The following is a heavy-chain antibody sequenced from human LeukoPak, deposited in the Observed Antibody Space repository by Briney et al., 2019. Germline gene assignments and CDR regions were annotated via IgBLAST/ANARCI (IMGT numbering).Heavy chain of an antibody. D-gene: IGHD3-22*01. Sequence: SETLSLTCTVSGGSINTKTHYWACIRQTPGKGLEWIGSVFYNGNTYYNPSLTSRVAISVDTSKNQFSLRLTAVTAADTAVYYCAKHGEDSSGYYADFFDHCGQGTLITVSS. J-gene: IGHJ4*02. V-gene: IGHV4-39*01. CDR3: AKHGEDSSGYYADFFDH. CDR2: VFYNGNT. CDR1: GGSINTKTHY.